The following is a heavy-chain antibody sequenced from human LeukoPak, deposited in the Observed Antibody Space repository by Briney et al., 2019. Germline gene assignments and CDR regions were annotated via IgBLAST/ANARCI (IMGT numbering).Heavy chain of an antibody. Sequence: GGSLRLSCAASGFTFSSYWMHWVRQAPGKGLVWVSRINSDGSSTSYADSVKGRFTISRDNAKNTLYLQMSSLRAEDTAVYYCAREPYYYDSSGYYSLHYFDYWGQGTLVTVSS. D-gene: IGHD3-22*01. CDR2: INSDGSST. V-gene: IGHV3-74*01. CDR1: GFTFSSYW. CDR3: AREPYYYDSSGYYSLHYFDY. J-gene: IGHJ4*02.